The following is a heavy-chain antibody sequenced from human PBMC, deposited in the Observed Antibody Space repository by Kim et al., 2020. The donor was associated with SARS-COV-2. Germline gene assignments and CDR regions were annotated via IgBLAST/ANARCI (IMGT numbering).Heavy chain of an antibody. Sequence: GGSLRLSCAASGFTFTGSTMHWVRQASGKGLEWVGRIRNKANSYATAYAASVKGRVTISRDDSKNTAYLQMNSPKTEDTAEYDCTNIAVVDTSTVRCWG. D-gene: IGHD5-18*01. CDR3: TNIAVVDTSTVRC. J-gene: IGHJ1*01. V-gene: IGHV3-73*01. CDR2: IRNKANSYAT. CDR1: GFTFTGST.